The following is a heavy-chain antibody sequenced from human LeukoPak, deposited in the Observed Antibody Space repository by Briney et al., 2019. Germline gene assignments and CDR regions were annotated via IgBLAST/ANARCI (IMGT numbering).Heavy chain of an antibody. D-gene: IGHD1-26*01. CDR1: GGTFSSYA. V-gene: IGHV1-69*05. CDR3: AREGLPLGARGSVNWFDP. CDR2: IIPIFGTA. J-gene: IGHJ5*02. Sequence: GASVKVSCKASGGTFSSYAISWVRQAPGQGLEWMGGIIPIFGTANYAQKLQGRVTITTDESTSTAYMELRSLRSDDTAVYYCAREGLPLGARGSVNWFDPWGQGTLVTVSS.